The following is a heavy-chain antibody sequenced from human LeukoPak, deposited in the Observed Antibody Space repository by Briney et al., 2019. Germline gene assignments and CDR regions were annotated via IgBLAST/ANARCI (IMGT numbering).Heavy chain of an antibody. Sequence: EASVKVSCKASGYTFTGYYMHWVRQAPGQGLEWMGIINPSGGSTSYAQRFQGRVTMTSDTSTSTVYMELSSLRSEDTAVYYCARERFTGSSWQLYYFDYWGQGTLVTVSS. V-gene: IGHV1-46*01. CDR2: INPSGGST. D-gene: IGHD6-13*01. CDR1: GYTFTGYY. CDR3: ARERFTGSSWQLYYFDY. J-gene: IGHJ4*02.